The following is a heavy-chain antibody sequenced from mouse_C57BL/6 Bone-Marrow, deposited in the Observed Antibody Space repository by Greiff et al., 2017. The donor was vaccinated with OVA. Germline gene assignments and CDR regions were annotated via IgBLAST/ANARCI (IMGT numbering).Heavy chain of an antibody. CDR1: GYTFTSYW. CDR2: IDPSDSYT. J-gene: IGHJ2*01. CDR3: ARERSYYYGSSRYYFDY. D-gene: IGHD1-1*01. Sequence: QVQLQQPGAELVKPGASVKLSCKASGYTFTSYWMQWVKQRPGQGLEWIGEIDPSDSYTNYNQKFKGKATLTVDTSSSTAYMQLSSLTSEDSAVYYCARERSYYYGSSRYYFDYWGQGTTLTVSS. V-gene: IGHV1-50*01.